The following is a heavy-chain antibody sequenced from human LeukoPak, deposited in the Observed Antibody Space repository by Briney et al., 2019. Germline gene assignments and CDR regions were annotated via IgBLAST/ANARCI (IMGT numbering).Heavy chain of an antibody. CDR2: ISAYNGNT. CDR3: ARESAAGWTFDY. V-gene: IGHV1-18*01. D-gene: IGHD6-13*01. Sequence: GASVKVSCKAYGYTFTSYGISWVRQAPGQGLEWMGWISAYNGNTNYAQKLQGRVTMTTDTSTSTAYMGLRSLRSDDTAVYYCARESAAGWTFDYWGQGTLVTVSS. J-gene: IGHJ4*02. CDR1: GYTFTSYG.